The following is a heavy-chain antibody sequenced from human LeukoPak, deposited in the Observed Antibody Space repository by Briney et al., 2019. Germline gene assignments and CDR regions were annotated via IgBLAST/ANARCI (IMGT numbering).Heavy chain of an antibody. V-gene: IGHV3-21*01. J-gene: IGHJ6*03. CDR2: ISSGSSYI. CDR3: ASARYGDSYMDV. Sequence: GGSLRLSCAASGFTFSSYSMNWVRQAPGKGLEWVSSISSGSSYIYYADSVKGRFTISRDNAKNSLYLQMNSLRAEDTAVYYCASARYGDSYMDVWGKGTTVTVSS. D-gene: IGHD4-17*01. CDR1: GFTFSSYS.